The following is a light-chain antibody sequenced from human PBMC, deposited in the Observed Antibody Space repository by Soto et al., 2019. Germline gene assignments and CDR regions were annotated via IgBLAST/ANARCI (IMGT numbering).Light chain of an antibody. CDR1: QSVSSNY. CDR2: GAS. V-gene: IGKV3-20*01. J-gene: IGKJ1*01. CDR3: QRYGSSPRT. Sequence: EIVLTQSPGTLSLSPGERATLSCRASQSVSSNYLAWYQQKPGQALRLLIYGASSRATGIPDRFSGSGSGTDFTLTIGRLEPEDLAVYYCQRYGSSPRTFGQGTKVEIK.